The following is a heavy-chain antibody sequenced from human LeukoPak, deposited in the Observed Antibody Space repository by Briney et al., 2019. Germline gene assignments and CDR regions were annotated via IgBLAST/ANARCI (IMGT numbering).Heavy chain of an antibody. D-gene: IGHD4-17*01. CDR3: ARLYGDTSWFDP. Sequence: ASVKVSCKASGYTFTSYGISWERQAPGQGLEWMGWISAYNGNTNYAQKLQGRVTMITDTSTSTAYMELRSLRSDDTAVYYCARLYGDTSWFDPWGQGTLVTVSS. CDR1: GYTFTSYG. CDR2: ISAYNGNT. J-gene: IGHJ5*02. V-gene: IGHV1-18*01.